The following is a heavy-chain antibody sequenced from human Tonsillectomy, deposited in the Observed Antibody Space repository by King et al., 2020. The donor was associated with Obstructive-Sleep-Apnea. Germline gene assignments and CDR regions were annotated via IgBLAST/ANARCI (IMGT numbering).Heavy chain of an antibody. D-gene: IGHD3-10*01. J-gene: IGHJ5*02. Sequence: VTLKESGPVLVKPPETLTLTCTVSGFSFSNARMGVSWIRQPPGKALEWLAHIFSNDEKSYSTSLKSRLTISKDTSKSQVVLTMTNMDPVDAATYYCERIWGYYGSGSYWFDPWGQGTLVTVSS. V-gene: IGHV2-26*01. CDR1: GFSFSNARMG. CDR2: IFSNDEK. CDR3: ERIWGYYGSGSYWFDP.